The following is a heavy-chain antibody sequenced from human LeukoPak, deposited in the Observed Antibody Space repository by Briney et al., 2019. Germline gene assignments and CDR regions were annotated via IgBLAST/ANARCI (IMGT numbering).Heavy chain of an antibody. CDR1: GYSISSGYY. Sequence: SETLSLTCTVSGYSISSGYYWGWIRQPPGKGLAWIGSIYHSGSTYYNPSLKSRVTISVDTSKNQFSLMLTSVTAADAAVYYCARGGNSYPGYFDPWGQGTLVTVSS. J-gene: IGHJ5*02. CDR2: IYHSGST. V-gene: IGHV4-38-2*02. CDR3: ARGGNSYPGYFDP. D-gene: IGHD5-18*01.